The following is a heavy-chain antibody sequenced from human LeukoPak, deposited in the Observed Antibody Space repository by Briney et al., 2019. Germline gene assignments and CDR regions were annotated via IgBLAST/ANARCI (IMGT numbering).Heavy chain of an antibody. J-gene: IGHJ4*02. Sequence: GGSLRLSCAASGFTFSSYWMSWVRQAPGKGLEWVANIKQDGSEKYYVDSVKGRFTISRDNAKNSLYLQMNSLRAEDTAVYYCARGGRTYYYGSGSSYWGQGTLVTVSS. D-gene: IGHD3-10*01. V-gene: IGHV3-7*01. CDR1: GFTFSSYW. CDR3: ARGGRTYYYGSGSSY. CDR2: IKQDGSEK.